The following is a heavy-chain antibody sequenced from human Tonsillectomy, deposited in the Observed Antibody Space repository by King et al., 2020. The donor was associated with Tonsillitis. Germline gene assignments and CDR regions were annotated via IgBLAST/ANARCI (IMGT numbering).Heavy chain of an antibody. Sequence: QLQESGPGLVKPSETLSLTCTVSGGSISSNSFYCVGIRQPPGQGLEGIWSIYYSGDTYYNPSLKSRVTITGDMSKNQFPLKLSSVTAADTAVYYCARHEYDFWSGYYPYYFDYWGRGTLVTVSS. CDR2: IYYSGDT. J-gene: IGHJ4*02. V-gene: IGHV4-39*01. D-gene: IGHD3-3*01. CDR3: ARHEYDFWSGYYPYYFDY. CDR1: GGSISSNSFY.